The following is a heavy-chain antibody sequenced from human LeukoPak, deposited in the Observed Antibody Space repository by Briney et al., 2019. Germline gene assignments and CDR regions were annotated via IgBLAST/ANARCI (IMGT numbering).Heavy chain of an antibody. CDR2: IYYSGST. CDR3: ARVRYDSSGYAFDI. CDR1: GGSISSGGYY. Sequence: SETLSLTCAVYGGSISSGGYYWSWIRQHPGKGLEWIGYIYYSGSTYYNPSLKSRVTISVDTSKNQFSLKLSSVTAADTAVYYCARVRYDSSGYAFDIWGQGTMVTVSS. J-gene: IGHJ3*02. D-gene: IGHD3-22*01. V-gene: IGHV4-31*11.